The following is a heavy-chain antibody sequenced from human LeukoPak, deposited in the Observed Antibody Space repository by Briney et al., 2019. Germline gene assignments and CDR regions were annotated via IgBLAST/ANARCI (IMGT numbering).Heavy chain of an antibody. CDR2: ISSSSSYI. Sequence: GGSLRLSCAASGFTFSSYSMNWVRQAPGKGLEWVSSISSSSSYIYYADSVKGRFTISRDNAKNSLYLQMNSLRAEDTAVYYCARDHTRRYYDILTGHNWFDPWGQGTLVTVSS. CDR1: GFTFSSYS. J-gene: IGHJ5*02. D-gene: IGHD3-9*01. CDR3: ARDHTRRYYDILTGHNWFDP. V-gene: IGHV3-21*01.